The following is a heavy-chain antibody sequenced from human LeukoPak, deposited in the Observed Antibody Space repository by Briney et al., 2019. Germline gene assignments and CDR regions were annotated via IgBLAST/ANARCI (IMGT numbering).Heavy chain of an antibody. CDR3: AREAGYSSIYYFDY. D-gene: IGHD6-13*01. V-gene: IGHV3-30*04. CDR1: GFTFSSYA. J-gene: IGHJ4*02. CDR2: ISYDGSNK. Sequence: PGRSLRLSCAASGFTFSSYAMHWVRQAPGKGLEWVAVISYDGSNKYYADSVKGRFTISRDNSKNTLYLQMNSLRAEDTAVYYCAREAGYSSIYYFDYWGQGTLVTVSS.